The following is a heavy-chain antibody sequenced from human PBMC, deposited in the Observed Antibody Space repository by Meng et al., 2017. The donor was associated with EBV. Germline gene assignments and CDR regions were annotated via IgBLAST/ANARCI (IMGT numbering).Heavy chain of an antibody. CDR2: INVGVGYT. Sequence: QVQAVQSGAEVKNPGASVKVSCKASGYGFTSYILHWVRQAPGQRLEWMGWINVGVGYTKYSQKFQGRVTISSDTSATTGYMELSSLRSEDTAVYYCVRGPPVGVPGPGDYWGQGTLVTVSS. V-gene: IGHV1-3*01. CDR1: GYGFTSYI. CDR3: VRGPPVGVPGPGDY. J-gene: IGHJ4*02. D-gene: IGHD2-21*01.